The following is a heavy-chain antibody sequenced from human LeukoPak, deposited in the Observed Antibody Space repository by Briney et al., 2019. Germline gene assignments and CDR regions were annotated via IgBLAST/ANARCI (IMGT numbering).Heavy chain of an antibody. D-gene: IGHD6-19*01. V-gene: IGHV3-48*01. CDR3: ARGNSGGDY. CDR1: GFTFSSHS. J-gene: IGHJ4*02. Sequence: GGSLRLSCAASGFTFSSHSMIWVRQAPGKGLEWVSYISSSSTTIYYADPVKGRFTISRDNAKNSLYLQMNSLRAEDTAVYYCARGNSGGDYWGQGTLVTVSS. CDR2: ISSSSTTI.